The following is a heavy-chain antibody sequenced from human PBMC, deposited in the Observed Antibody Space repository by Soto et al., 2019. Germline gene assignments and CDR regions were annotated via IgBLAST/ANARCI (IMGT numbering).Heavy chain of an antibody. V-gene: IGHV1-69*13. J-gene: IGHJ6*02. CDR2: IIPIFGTA. CDR1: GCTFSSYA. CDR3: ALRNYDECMDV. D-gene: IGHD1-7*01. Sequence: ASVKVSCKASGCTFSSYAISCVRQAPGQGLEWMGGIIPIFGTANYAQKFQGRVTITADESTSTAYMELSSLRSEDTAVYYCALRNYDECMDVWGQGTTVTVSS.